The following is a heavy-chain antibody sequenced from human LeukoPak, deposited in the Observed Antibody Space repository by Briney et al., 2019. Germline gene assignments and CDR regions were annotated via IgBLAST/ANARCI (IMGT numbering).Heavy chain of an antibody. CDR2: MNPNSGNT. Sequence: ASVKVSCKASGYTFTSYDINWVRQATGQGLEWMGWMNPNSGNTGYAQKFQGRVTMTRNTSISTAYMELSSLRSEDTAVYNCARAPLGRITIFTRRYYMDVWGKGTTVTVSS. J-gene: IGHJ6*03. V-gene: IGHV1-8*01. CDR3: ARAPLGRITIFTRRYYMDV. CDR1: GYTFTSYD. D-gene: IGHD3-3*01.